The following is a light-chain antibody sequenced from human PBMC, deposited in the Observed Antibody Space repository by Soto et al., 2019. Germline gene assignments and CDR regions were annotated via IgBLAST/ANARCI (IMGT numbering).Light chain of an antibody. Sequence: QPVLTQSPSASASLVASVKLTCTLSSGHSSYAIAWHQQQPEKGPRYLMKLNSDGSHSKGDGIPDRFSGSSSGAERYLTISSLQSEDEADYYCQTWGTGILGVCGGGTKITVL. CDR1: SGHSSYA. CDR3: QTWGTGILGV. J-gene: IGLJ3*02. V-gene: IGLV4-69*01. CDR2: LNSDGSH.